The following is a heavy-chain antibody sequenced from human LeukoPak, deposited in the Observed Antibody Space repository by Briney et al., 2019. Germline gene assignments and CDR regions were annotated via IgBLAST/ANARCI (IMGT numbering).Heavy chain of an antibody. Sequence: SETLSLTCTVSGGSISSYYWTWMRQPPGKGLEWIGYIYYSGSTNYNPSLKSRVTISVDTSKNQFSLKLNSVSAADTAVYYCARDLSVTTRDDAFDIWGQGTMVTVSS. CDR3: ARDLSVTTRDDAFDI. J-gene: IGHJ3*02. V-gene: IGHV4-59*01. CDR1: GGSISSYY. D-gene: IGHD5-18*01. CDR2: IYYSGST.